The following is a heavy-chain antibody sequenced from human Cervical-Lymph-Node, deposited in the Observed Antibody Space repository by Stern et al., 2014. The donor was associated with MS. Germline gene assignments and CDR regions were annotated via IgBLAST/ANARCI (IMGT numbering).Heavy chain of an antibody. CDR3: TKAWES. J-gene: IGHJ5*02. D-gene: IGHD1-26*01. CDR2: MSPASGDT. V-gene: IGHV1-8*01. Sequence: QVQLVESEAEVKKPGASVKVSCETSGYIFTSDDINWVRQAAGQGLEWMGWMSPASGDTCFAQTVRGRFTMSRDNYTNTAYMEVTNLRSEDTARYYCTKAWESWGQGTLITVSS. CDR1: GYIFTSDD.